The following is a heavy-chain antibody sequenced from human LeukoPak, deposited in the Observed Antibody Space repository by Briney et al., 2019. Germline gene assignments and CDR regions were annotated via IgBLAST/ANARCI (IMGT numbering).Heavy chain of an antibody. D-gene: IGHD3-22*01. CDR2: IYYTGTT. CDR3: AREGATGKLWLTSDDAFDI. Sequence: SETLSLTCSVSGGSITGHYWSWIRQPPGKGLEWIGYIYYTGTTKYNPSLENRVTISVDTSKNQFSLKLSSVTAADTAVYYCAREGATGKLWLTSDDAFDIWGQGTMVTVSS. V-gene: IGHV4-59*11. J-gene: IGHJ3*02. CDR1: GGSITGHY.